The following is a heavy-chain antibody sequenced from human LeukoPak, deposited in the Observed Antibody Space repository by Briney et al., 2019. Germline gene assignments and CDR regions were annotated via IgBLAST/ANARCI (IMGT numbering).Heavy chain of an antibody. CDR3: ASKQGIPRYCSSTSCYPRPGAGMDV. D-gene: IGHD2-2*01. J-gene: IGHJ6*02. CDR1: GGSFSGYY. CDR2: INHSGST. Sequence: SETLSLTCAVYGGSFSGYYWSWIRQPPGKGLVWIGEINHSGSTNYNPSLKSRVTISVDTSKNQFSLKLSSVTAADTAVYYCASKQGIPRYCSSTSCYPRPGAGMDVWGQGTTVTVSS. V-gene: IGHV4-34*01.